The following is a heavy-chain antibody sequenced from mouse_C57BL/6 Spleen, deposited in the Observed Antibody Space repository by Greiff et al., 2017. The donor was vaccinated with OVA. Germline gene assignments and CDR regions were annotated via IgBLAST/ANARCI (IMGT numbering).Heavy chain of an antibody. D-gene: IGHD1-1*01. V-gene: IGHV3-6*01. CDR3: ARVAYGSSYGYAMDY. CDR2: ISYDGSN. J-gene: IGHJ4*01. Sequence: ESGPGLVKPSQSLSLTCSVTGYSITSGYYWNWIRQFPGNKLEWMGYISYDGSNNYNPSLKNRISITRDTSKNQFFLKLNSVTTEDTATYYCARVAYGSSYGYAMDYWGQGTSVTVSS. CDR1: GYSITSGYY.